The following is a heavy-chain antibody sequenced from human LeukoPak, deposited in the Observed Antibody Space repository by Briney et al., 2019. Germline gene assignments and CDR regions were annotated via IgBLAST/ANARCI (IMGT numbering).Heavy chain of an antibody. Sequence: SETLSLTCTVSGGSISSYYWSWIRQPPGKGLEWIGYIYYSGSTSYNPSLKSRVTISVDTSKNQFSLKLSSVTAADTAVYYCARRYCSGGIRYSSFDYWGQGTLVTVSS. V-gene: IGHV4-59*08. J-gene: IGHJ4*02. CDR1: GGSISSYY. CDR3: ARRYCSGGIRYSSFDY. D-gene: IGHD2-15*01. CDR2: IYYSGST.